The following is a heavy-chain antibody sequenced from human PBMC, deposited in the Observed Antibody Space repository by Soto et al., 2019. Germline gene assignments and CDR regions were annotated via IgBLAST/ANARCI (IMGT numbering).Heavy chain of an antibody. Sequence: GASVKVSCKASGYTFTGYYMHWVRQAPGQGLEWMGWINPNSGGTNYAQKFQGWVTMTRDTSISTAYMELSSLRSEDTAVYYCARDLDIVVVVAATRYGMDVWGQGTTVTVSS. CDR2: INPNSGGT. D-gene: IGHD2-15*01. CDR1: GYTFTGYY. CDR3: ARDLDIVVVVAATRYGMDV. V-gene: IGHV1-2*04. J-gene: IGHJ6*02.